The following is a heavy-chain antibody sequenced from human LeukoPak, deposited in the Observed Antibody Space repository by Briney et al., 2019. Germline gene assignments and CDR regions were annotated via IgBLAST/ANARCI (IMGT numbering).Heavy chain of an antibody. Sequence: PSETLSLTCAVSGGSISSGGYSWSWIRQPPGKGLEWIGYIYHTESSYYNPSLKSRVTISLDISKNQFSLRLSAVTAADTAVYYCAREYCGDYTYRYFDHWGRGTLVTVSS. CDR3: AREYCGDYTYRYFDH. CDR1: GGSISSGGYS. D-gene: IGHD4-17*01. CDR2: IYHTESS. V-gene: IGHV4-30-2*01. J-gene: IGHJ2*01.